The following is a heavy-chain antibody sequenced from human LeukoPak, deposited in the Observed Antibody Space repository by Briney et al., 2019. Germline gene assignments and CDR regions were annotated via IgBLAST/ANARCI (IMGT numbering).Heavy chain of an antibody. CDR1: GGSFSGYY. Sequence: SETLSLTCAVYGGSFSGYYWSWIRQPPGKGLEWIGEINHSGSTNYNPSLKSRVSISVDTSKNQFSLKLSSVTAADTAVYYCARGGYSHGYIDYWGQGTLVTVSS. D-gene: IGHD5-18*01. V-gene: IGHV4-34*01. J-gene: IGHJ4*02. CDR2: INHSGST. CDR3: ARGGYSHGYIDY.